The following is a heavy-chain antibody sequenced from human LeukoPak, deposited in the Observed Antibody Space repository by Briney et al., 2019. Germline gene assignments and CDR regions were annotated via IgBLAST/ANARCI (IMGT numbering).Heavy chain of an antibody. V-gene: IGHV4-59*01. Sequence: SETLSLTCSVSGGSISSSYWSWIRQAPGKGPEWIGYIFYTGSNDYSPSLKSRVTISVDTSKNQFSLRVNSVTAADTAVYYCARAIYSRAWYASDTWGQGTVVTVSA. CDR2: IFYTGSN. J-gene: IGHJ3*02. D-gene: IGHD6-19*01. CDR1: GGSISSSY. CDR3: ARAIYSRAWYASDT.